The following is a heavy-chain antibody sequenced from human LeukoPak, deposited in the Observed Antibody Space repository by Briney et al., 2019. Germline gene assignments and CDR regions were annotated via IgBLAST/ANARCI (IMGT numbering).Heavy chain of an antibody. CDR1: GGSFSGYY. D-gene: IGHD3-10*01. Sequence: PSETLSLTCAVYGGSFSGYYWSWIRQPPGKGLEWIGEINHSGSTNYNPSLKSRVTISVDTSKNQFSLKLSSVTAADTAVYYCARGPGFGELHDYWGQGTLVTVSS. CDR3: ARGPGFGELHDY. J-gene: IGHJ4*02. CDR2: INHSGST. V-gene: IGHV4-34*01.